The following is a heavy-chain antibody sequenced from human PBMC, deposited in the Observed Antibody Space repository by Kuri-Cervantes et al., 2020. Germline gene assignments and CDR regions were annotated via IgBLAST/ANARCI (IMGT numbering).Heavy chain of an antibody. CDR3: ARVGIGTLGSGREY. CDR2: IDHNGST. Sequence: SGTVSGSSISSSSYYWGLIRKPPGKGLGLIGSIDHNGSTYYKPSLKSRVTISRDTSKNQFSLKLNSMTAADTAVYYCARVGIGTLGSGREYWGQGTLVTVSS. CDR1: GSSISSSSYY. D-gene: IGHD3-10*01. J-gene: IGHJ4*02. V-gene: IGHV4-39*07.